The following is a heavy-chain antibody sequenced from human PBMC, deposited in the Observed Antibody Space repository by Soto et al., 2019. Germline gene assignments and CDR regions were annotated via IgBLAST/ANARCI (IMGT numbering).Heavy chain of an antibody. J-gene: IGHJ6*02. CDR1: GGSISSVGHY. Sequence: LSLTCSVSGGSISSVGHYWTWIRQQPGKGLEWIGYIYYSGSTDYNPSLKSRVTISVDRSKNQFSLNLSSVTAADTATYYCARESGGYDSSTRYGLDVWGQGTTVTVSS. CDR2: IYYSGST. V-gene: IGHV4-31*03. D-gene: IGHD6-25*01. CDR3: ARESGGYDSSTRYGLDV.